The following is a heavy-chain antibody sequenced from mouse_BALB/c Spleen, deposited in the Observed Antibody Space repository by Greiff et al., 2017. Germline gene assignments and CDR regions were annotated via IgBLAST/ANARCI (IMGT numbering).Heavy chain of an antibody. J-gene: IGHJ3*01. D-gene: IGHD2-4*01. CDR3: ARGYYDRAWFAY. V-gene: IGHV3-8*02. Sequence: EVKLMESGPSLVKPSQTLSLTCSVTGDSITSGYWNWIRKFPGNKLEYMGYISYSGSTYYNPSLKSRISITRDTSKNQYYLQLNSVTTEDTATYYCARGYYDRAWFAYWGQGTLVTVSA. CDR2: ISYSGST. CDR1: GDSITSGY.